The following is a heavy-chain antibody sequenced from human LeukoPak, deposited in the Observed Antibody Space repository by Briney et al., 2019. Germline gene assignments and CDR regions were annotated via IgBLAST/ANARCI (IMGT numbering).Heavy chain of an antibody. CDR1: GFTFSNYA. V-gene: IGHV3-23*01. Sequence: GGSLRLSCAASGFTFSNYAMSWVRQAPGKGLEWVSAISGSGGTTSYADSVKGQFTISRDNSKNTLYLQVNSLRAEDTAIYYCAKNSSQFFSSVTCPLYFDSWAREPWSPSPQ. D-gene: IGHD3-22*01. CDR3: AKNSSQFFSSVTCPLYFDS. CDR2: ISGSGGTT. J-gene: IGHJ4*02.